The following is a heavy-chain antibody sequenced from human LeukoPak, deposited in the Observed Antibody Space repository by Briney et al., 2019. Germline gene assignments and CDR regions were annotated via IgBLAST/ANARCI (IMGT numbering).Heavy chain of an antibody. D-gene: IGHD3-10*01. V-gene: IGHV4-59*01. J-gene: IGHJ3*01. Sequence: SETLPLTCTVSGASMNIYYWSWVRQPPGKGLEYIGHIYYSGTTNFQPSLKSRVSMSVDTSKKQFSLQMTSVTAADTAVYFCARFGGHPSAFDAWGQGTVVTVSS. CDR3: ARFGGHPSAFDA. CDR1: GASMNIYY. CDR2: IYYSGTT.